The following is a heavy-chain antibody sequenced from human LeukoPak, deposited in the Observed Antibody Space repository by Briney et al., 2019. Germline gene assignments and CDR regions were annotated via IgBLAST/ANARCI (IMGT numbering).Heavy chain of an antibody. CDR1: GVSISSYH. CDR3: ARAGGYVWGSYPRS. J-gene: IGHJ5*02. Sequence: KASETLSLTCTVSGVSISSYHWSWIRQPPVKGLEWIGYIYNSGSTNYNPSLKSRVTISVDTSKNQFSLKLSSVTAADTAVYYCARAGGYVWGSYPRSWGQGTLVTVSS. V-gene: IGHV4-59*12. CDR2: IYNSGST. D-gene: IGHD3-16*02.